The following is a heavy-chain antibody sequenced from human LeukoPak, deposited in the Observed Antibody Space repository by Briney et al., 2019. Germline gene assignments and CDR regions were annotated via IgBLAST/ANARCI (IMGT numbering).Heavy chain of an antibody. CDR2: IYHSGTT. V-gene: IGHV4-61*05. D-gene: IGHD1-26*01. J-gene: IGHJ4*02. CDR3: ARNIVGPRQVDY. CDR1: GGSISSSYYY. Sequence: SETLSLTCTVSGGSISSSYYYWGWIRQPPGKGLEWIGYIYHSGTTNYNPSLKSRVIISVDTSKSQFSLKLSSVTAADTAIYYCARNIVGPRQVDYWGQGTLVTVSS.